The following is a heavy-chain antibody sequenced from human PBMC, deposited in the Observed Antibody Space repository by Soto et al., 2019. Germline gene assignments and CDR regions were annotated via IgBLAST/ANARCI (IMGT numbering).Heavy chain of an antibody. CDR3: ARDGHKWEFDY. CDR1: GYTFTTYY. D-gene: IGHD1-26*01. J-gene: IGHJ4*02. V-gene: IGHV1-46*01. Sequence: QVQLVQSGAEVKSPGASVQLSCKASGYTFTTYYIHWVRQAPGQGLEWMGRIYPSGGSTIYAQNFQGRVTITRDTSTSTVYMELSTLRSEDTAVYYCARDGHKWEFDYWGQGTLVTVSS. CDR2: IYPSGGST.